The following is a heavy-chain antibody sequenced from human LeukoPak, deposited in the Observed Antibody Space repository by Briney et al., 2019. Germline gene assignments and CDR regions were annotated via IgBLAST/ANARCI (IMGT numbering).Heavy chain of an antibody. CDR3: ASGGATILDSPIDY. CDR2: ISSSSSYI. D-gene: IGHD3-9*01. CDR1: GFTFSSYG. V-gene: IGHV3-21*01. Sequence: PGGTLRLSCAASGFTFSSYGMSWVRQAPGKGLEWVSSISSSSSYIYYADSVKGRFTISRDNAKNSLYLQMNSVRAEDTAVYYCASGGATILDSPIDYWAQGTLVTVSS. J-gene: IGHJ4*02.